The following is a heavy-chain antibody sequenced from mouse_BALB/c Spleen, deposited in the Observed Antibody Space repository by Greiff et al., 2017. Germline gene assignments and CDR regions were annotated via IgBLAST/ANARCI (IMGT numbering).Heavy chain of an antibody. CDR2: IWAGGST. Sequence: VKLVESGPGLVAPSQSLSITCTVSGFSLTSYGVHWVRQPPGKGLEWLGVIWAGGSTNYNSALMSRLSISKDNSKSQVFLKMNSLQTDDTAMYYCARQSSTMITTRRFDFDYWGQGTTLTVSS. V-gene: IGHV2-9*02. J-gene: IGHJ2*01. CDR1: GFSLTSYG. D-gene: IGHD2-4*01. CDR3: ARQSSTMITTRRFDFDY.